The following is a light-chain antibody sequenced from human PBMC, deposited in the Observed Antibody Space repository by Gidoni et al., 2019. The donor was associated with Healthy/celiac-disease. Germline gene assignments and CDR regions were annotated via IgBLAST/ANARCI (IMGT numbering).Light chain of an antibody. CDR2: DAS. CDR1: QSVSSY. Sequence: ELVLTQSPATLSLSPGERATLSCRASQSVSSYLAWYQQTPGQAPRLLIYDASNRATGIPARLSGSGSGTDFTLTISSLEPEDFAVYYCQQRSNWLFTFGPGTKVDIK. V-gene: IGKV3-11*01. J-gene: IGKJ3*01. CDR3: QQRSNWLFT.